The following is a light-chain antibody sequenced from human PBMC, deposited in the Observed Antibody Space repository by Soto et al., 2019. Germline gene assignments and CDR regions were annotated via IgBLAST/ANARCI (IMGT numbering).Light chain of an antibody. J-gene: IGKJ5*01. CDR2: DAS. CDR3: QQYNSYPIT. CDR1: QTISGW. Sequence: DIQVTQSPPTLSASVGDRVTITCPARQTISGWLAWYQQRPGKAPNLLIYDASSMESGVPSRFSGSGSGTEFTLTISSLQPDDFATYYCQQYNSYPITFGQGTRLEIK. V-gene: IGKV1-5*01.